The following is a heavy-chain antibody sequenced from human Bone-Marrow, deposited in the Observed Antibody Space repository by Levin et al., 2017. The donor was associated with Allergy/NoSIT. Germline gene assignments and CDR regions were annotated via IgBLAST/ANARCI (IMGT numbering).Heavy chain of an antibody. D-gene: IGHD3-16*02. Sequence: SETLPLTCAVSGGSISSSNWWNWVRQPPGKGLEWIGEIYHSGSSDYNPSLKSRVTISVDKSKNQFSLNLSSVTAADSAVYFCARQRAGDLSADRNDAFDIWGQGTMVTVS. CDR3: ARQRAGDLSADRNDAFDI. CDR1: GGSISSSNW. CDR2: IYHSGSS. V-gene: IGHV4-4*02. J-gene: IGHJ3*02.